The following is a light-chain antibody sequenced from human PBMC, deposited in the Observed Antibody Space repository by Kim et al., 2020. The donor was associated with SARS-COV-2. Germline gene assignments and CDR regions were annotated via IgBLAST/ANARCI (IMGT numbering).Light chain of an antibody. CDR2: AAS. CDR1: QSVSNY. V-gene: IGKV3-15*01. Sequence: EKVMTQSPATLSVSPGERATLSCRASQSVSNYLAWYQQKPGQAPRLLIYAASTRATGIPARFSGSGSGTEFTLTISSLQSEDFAVYYCQQYNNWPLTFGGGTKVDIK. J-gene: IGKJ4*01. CDR3: QQYNNWPLT.